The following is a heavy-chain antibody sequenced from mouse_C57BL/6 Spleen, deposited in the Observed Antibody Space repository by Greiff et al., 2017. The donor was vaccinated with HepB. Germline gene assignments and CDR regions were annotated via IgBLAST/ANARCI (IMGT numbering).Heavy chain of an antibody. CDR1: GYTFTSYW. CDR3: TTPTNLYDAMDY. D-gene: IGHD1-3*01. CDR2: IYPGNSDT. Sequence: VQLQQSGTVLARPGASVKMSCKTSGYTFTSYWMHWVKQRPGQGLEWIGAIYPGNSDTSYNQKFKGKAKLTAVTSASTAYMELSSLTNEDSAVYYCTTPTNLYDAMDYWGQGTSVTVSS. J-gene: IGHJ4*01. V-gene: IGHV1-5*01.